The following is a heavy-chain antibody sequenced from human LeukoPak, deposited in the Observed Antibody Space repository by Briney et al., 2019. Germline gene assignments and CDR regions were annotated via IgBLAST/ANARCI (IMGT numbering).Heavy chain of an antibody. D-gene: IGHD3-22*01. CDR2: IYHSGST. V-gene: IGHV4-30-2*01. CDR1: GASISSGGYS. J-gene: IGHJ3*02. CDR3: ARASEAYYYDSSGYYYVPVDAFDI. Sequence: SQTLSLTCAVSGASISSGGYSWGWIRQPPGKGLEWIGYIYHSGSTYYNPSLKSRVTISVDRSKNQFSLKLSSVTAADTAVYYCARASEAYYYDSSGYYYVPVDAFDIWGQGTMVTVSS.